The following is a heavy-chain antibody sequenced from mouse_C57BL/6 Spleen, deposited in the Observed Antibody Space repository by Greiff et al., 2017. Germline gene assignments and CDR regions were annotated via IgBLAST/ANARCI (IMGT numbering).Heavy chain of an antibody. D-gene: IGHD3-2*02. V-gene: IGHV1-81*01. CDR3: ARYSSGYFYYAMDY. CDR2: IYPRSGNT. CDR1: GYTFTSYG. J-gene: IGHJ4*01. Sequence: QVQLQQSGAELARPGASVKLSCKASGYTFTSYGISWVKQRTGQGLEWIGEIYPRSGNTYYNEKFKGKATLTADKSSSTAYMELRSLTSEDSAVYFCARYSSGYFYYAMDYWGQGTSVTVSS.